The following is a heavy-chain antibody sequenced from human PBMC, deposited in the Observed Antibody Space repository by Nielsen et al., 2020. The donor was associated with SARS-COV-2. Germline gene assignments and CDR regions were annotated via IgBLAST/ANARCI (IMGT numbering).Heavy chain of an antibody. CDR1: GDSINSYY. J-gene: IGHJ6*02. V-gene: IGHV4-59*01. D-gene: IGHD6-6*01. CDR2: IFSSGSA. Sequence: SETLSLTCTVSGDSINSYYWTWIRQPPGKGLECLGYIFSSGSANFHPSLKSRVTMSVDRSKNQFSLKLNSVTAADTAVYFCARGVAARCFDVWGQGTTVTVSS. CDR3: ARGVAARCFDV.